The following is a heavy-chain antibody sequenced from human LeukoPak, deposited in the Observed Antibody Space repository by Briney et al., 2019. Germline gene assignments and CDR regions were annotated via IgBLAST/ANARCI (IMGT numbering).Heavy chain of an antibody. Sequence: GGSLRLSCTASAFTLSSNWMHWVRQAPGKGLVWVSLINNDGTNTNYADSVKGRFTISRDNARNTLYLQMSNLRAEDTAVYYCICDRGGGQGTLVTVSS. V-gene: IGHV3-74*01. CDR2: INNDGTNT. D-gene: IGHD2-21*01. CDR3: ICDRG. J-gene: IGHJ4*02. CDR1: AFTLSSNW.